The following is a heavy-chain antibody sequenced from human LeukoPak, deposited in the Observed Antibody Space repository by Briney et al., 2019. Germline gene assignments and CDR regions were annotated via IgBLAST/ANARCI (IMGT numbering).Heavy chain of an antibody. CDR3: TKYGGSPANYFDS. D-gene: IGHD1-26*01. CDR2: VHKTGSI. V-gene: IGHV4-59*08. J-gene: IGHJ4*02. CDR1: GDSISAYY. Sequence: SETLSLTCTVSGDSISAYYWSGVRQPPGKGLEWIAFVHKTGSINYNPSLKSRATISMDTSNSQFSLHVNSVTAADTAVYYCTKYGGSPANYFDSWGPGTLVTVSP.